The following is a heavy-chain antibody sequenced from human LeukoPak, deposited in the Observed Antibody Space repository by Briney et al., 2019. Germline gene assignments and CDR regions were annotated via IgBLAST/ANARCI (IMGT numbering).Heavy chain of an antibody. CDR2: INHSGST. Sequence: SSGTLSLTCAVYGGSFSGYYWSWIRQPPGKGLEWIGEINHSGSTNYNPSLKSRVTISVDTSKNQFSLKLSSVTAADTAVYYCARRVGPKDGRGYYFDYWGQGTLVTVSS. V-gene: IGHV4-34*01. CDR3: ARRVGPKDGRGYYFDY. D-gene: IGHD1-26*01. CDR1: GGSFSGYY. J-gene: IGHJ4*02.